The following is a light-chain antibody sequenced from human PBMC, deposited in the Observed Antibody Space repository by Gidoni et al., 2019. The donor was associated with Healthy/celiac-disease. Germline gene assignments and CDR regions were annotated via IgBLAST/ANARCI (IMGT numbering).Light chain of an antibody. Sequence: EIVLTQSPATLSLSPGERATLSCRASQSVRSYLAWYQQKPGQAPRLLIYDASNRATGIPARFIGSGSGTDFTLTISSLEPEDFAVYYCQQRSNWPQVTFGHGTKVDIK. CDR2: DAS. V-gene: IGKV3-11*01. CDR3: QQRSNWPQVT. CDR1: QSVRSY. J-gene: IGKJ3*01.